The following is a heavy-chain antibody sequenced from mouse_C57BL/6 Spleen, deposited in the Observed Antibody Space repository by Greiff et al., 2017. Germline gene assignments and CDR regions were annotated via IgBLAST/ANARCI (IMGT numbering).Heavy chain of an antibody. CDR3: ARAARYYFDY. CDR2: ISYDGSN. J-gene: IGHJ2*01. CDR1: GYSITSGYY. Sequence: EVKLMESGPGLVKPSQSLSLTCSVTGYSITSGYYWNWIRQFPGNKLEWMGYISYDGSNNYNPSLTNRISITRDTSKNQFFLKLNSVTTEDTATYYCARAARYYFDYWGQGTTLTVSS. D-gene: IGHD1-2*01. V-gene: IGHV3-6*01.